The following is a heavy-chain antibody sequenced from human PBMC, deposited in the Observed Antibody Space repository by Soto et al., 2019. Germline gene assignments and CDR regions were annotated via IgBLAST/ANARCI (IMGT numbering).Heavy chain of an antibody. CDR3: ARLEVGLDY. CDR1: GGSVSSGSYY. V-gene: IGHV4-61*03. CDR2: IYYTGGT. Sequence: QVQLQELGPGLVKPSETLSLTCSVSGGSVSSGSYYWSWIRQSPEKGLEWIGYIYYTGGTKYNPSLTSRVTISADTSRNHFSLKLTSVTAADTAVYYCARLEVGLDYWGQGVLVTVSS. J-gene: IGHJ4*02. D-gene: IGHD2-2*01.